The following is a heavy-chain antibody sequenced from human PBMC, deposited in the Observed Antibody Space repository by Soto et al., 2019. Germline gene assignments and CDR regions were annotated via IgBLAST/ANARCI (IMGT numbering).Heavy chain of an antibody. Sequence: PSETLSLTCTVSGGSISSYYWIWIGQPPGKGLEWIGYIYYSGSTNYNPSLKSRVTISVDTSKNQFSLKLSSVTAADTAVYYCARDSGGSSLFDPWGQGTLVTVSS. J-gene: IGHJ5*02. CDR2: IYYSGST. CDR3: ARDSGGSSLFDP. CDR1: GGSISSYY. D-gene: IGHD3-16*01. V-gene: IGHV4-59*01.